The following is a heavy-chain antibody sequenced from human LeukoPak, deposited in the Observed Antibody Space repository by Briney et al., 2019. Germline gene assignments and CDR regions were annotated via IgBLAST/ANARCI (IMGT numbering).Heavy chain of an antibody. J-gene: IGHJ4*02. D-gene: IGHD6-6*01. CDR1: GYTFTSYY. CDR2: INPNGCST. CDR3: AREYSSSSRPQGLVY. Sequence: APVKVSCKASGYTFTSYYMHWVRQAPGQGLEWMGIINPNGCSTSYAQKFQGRVTMTRDMSTSTVNMELSSLRSDDTAVYYCAREYSSSSRPQGLVYWGQGTLVIVSS. V-gene: IGHV1-46*01.